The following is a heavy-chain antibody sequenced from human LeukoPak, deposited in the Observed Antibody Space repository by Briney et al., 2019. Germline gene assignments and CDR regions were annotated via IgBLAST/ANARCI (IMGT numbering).Heavy chain of an antibody. CDR2: IYYSGST. Sequence: SQTLSLTCTVSGGSISSGGYYWSWIRQHPGKGLEWIGYIYYSGSTYYNLSLKSRVTISVDTSKNQFSLKLSSVTAADTAVYYCARDRWLVPGGMDVWGQGTTVTVSS. J-gene: IGHJ6*02. CDR1: GGSISSGGYY. D-gene: IGHD6-19*01. CDR3: ARDRWLVPGGMDV. V-gene: IGHV4-31*03.